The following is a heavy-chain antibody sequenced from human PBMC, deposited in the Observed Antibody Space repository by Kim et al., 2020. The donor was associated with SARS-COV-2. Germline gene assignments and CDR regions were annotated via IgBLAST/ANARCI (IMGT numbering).Heavy chain of an antibody. D-gene: IGHD3-9*01. J-gene: IGHJ3*02. V-gene: IGHV3-15*01. Sequence: GGSLRLSCAASGFTFSNAWMSWVRQAPGKGLEWVGRIKSKTDGGTTDYAAPVKDRFNISRDDSKNTLYLQMNSLKTEDRDVYYCTTETASQLRDFDWLLSGDAFDIGGQGTMVTVSS. CDR3: TTETASQLRDFDWLLSGDAFDI. CDR1: GFTFSNAW. CDR2: IKSKTDGGTT.